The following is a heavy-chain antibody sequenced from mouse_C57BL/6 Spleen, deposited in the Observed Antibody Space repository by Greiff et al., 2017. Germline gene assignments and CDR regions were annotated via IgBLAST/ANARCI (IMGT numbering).Heavy chain of an antibody. CDR1: GYTFTSYW. J-gene: IGHJ2*01. Sequence: VQLQQPGAELVMPGASVKLSCKASGYTFTSYWMHWVKQRPGQGLEWIGELDPSDSYTNYNQKFKGKSTLTVDKSSSTAYMQLSSLTSEDSAVYYCARRHYYGAGPYYFDYWGQGTTLTVSS. CDR2: LDPSDSYT. CDR3: ARRHYYGAGPYYFDY. V-gene: IGHV1-69*01. D-gene: IGHD1-2*01.